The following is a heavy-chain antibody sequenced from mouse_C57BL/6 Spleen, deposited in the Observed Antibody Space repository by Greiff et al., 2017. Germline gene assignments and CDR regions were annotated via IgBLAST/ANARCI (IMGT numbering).Heavy chain of an antibody. CDR1: GYTFTDYE. CDR2: IDPETGGT. Sequence: VQLQQSGAELVRPGASVTLSCKASGYTFTDYEMHWVKQTPVHGLEWIGAIDPETGGTAYHQKFKGKAILTADKSSSTAYMELRSLTSEDSAVYYCTRLTVVDDWYFDVWGTGTTVTVSS. D-gene: IGHD1-1*01. CDR3: TRLTVVDDWYFDV. V-gene: IGHV1-15*01. J-gene: IGHJ1*03.